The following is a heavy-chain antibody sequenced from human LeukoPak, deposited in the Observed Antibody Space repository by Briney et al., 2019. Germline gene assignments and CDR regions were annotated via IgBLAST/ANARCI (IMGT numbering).Heavy chain of an antibody. CDR1: GFTFSSYG. CDR2: IWYDGSNK. CDR3: AKDTSQWLVPHHFDY. V-gene: IGHV3-33*06. J-gene: IGHJ4*02. Sequence: PGGSLRLSCAASGFTFSSYGMHWVRQAPGKGLEWVAVIWYDGSNKYYADSVKGRFTISRDNSKNTLYLQMNSLRAEDTAVYYCAKDTSQWLVPHHFDYWGQGTLVTVSS. D-gene: IGHD6-19*01.